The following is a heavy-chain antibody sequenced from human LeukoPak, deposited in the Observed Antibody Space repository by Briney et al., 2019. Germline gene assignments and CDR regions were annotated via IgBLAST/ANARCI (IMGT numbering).Heavy chain of an antibody. Sequence: PGGSLRLSCAASGFAFSSYSMNWVRQAPGKGLEWVSYISTGSSIIYHADSVKGRFTISRDNAKNTLNLQMNSLRAEDTAVYYCARDLGQYYDTSDNWFDPWGQGTLVTVSS. CDR1: GFAFSSYS. CDR3: ARDLGQYYDTSDNWFDP. D-gene: IGHD3-22*01. CDR2: ISTGSSII. V-gene: IGHV3-48*04. J-gene: IGHJ5*02.